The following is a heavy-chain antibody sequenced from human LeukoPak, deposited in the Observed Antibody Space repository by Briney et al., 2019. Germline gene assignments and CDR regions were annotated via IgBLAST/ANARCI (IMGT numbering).Heavy chain of an antibody. V-gene: IGHV3-23*01. Sequence: GGSLRLSCAASGFTFSSYAMSWVRQAPGKGLEWVSAISGSGGSTYYVDSVKGRFTISRDNSKNTLYLQMNSLRAEDTAVYYCAKSGIPLVGASRNDYWGQGTLVTVSS. CDR2: ISGSGGST. J-gene: IGHJ4*02. D-gene: IGHD1-26*01. CDR1: GFTFSSYA. CDR3: AKSGIPLVGASRNDY.